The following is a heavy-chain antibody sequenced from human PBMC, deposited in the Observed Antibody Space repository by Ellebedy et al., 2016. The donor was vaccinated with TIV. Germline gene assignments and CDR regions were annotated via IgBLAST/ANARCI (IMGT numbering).Heavy chain of an antibody. J-gene: IGHJ5*02. V-gene: IGHV4-59*01. CDR1: AGSITHYY. CDR3: ARGAKGSWFDA. Sequence: MPSETLSLTCTVSAGSITHYYWSWIPQSPGQGRGWTGYVYYTGTTNSSPSLNSRVTMSLYTSKNQFSLRLSSVTAADTAVYYCARGAKGSWFDAWGQGRLVTVAS. D-gene: IGHD4/OR15-4a*01. CDR2: VYYTGTT.